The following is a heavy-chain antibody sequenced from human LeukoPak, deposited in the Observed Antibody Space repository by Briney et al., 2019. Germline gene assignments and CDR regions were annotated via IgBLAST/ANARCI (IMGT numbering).Heavy chain of an antibody. Sequence: PSETLSLTCTVSGGSISSSSYYWGWIRQPPGKGLEWIGSIYYSGSTYYNPSLKSRVTISVDTSKNQFSLKLSSVTAADTAVYYCPRQLGYCSSTSCYADKVDYWGQGTLVTVSS. CDR1: GGSISSSSYY. V-gene: IGHV4-39*01. CDR2: IYYSGST. CDR3: PRQLGYCSSTSCYADKVDY. D-gene: IGHD2-2*01. J-gene: IGHJ4*02.